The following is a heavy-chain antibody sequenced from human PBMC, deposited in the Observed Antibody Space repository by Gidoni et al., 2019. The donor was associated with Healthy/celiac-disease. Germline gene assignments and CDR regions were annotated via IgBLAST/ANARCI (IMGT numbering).Heavy chain of an antibody. V-gene: IGHV1-24*01. CDR3: ATAGRSGSGSYYYYYGMDV. CDR1: GYTLTELS. J-gene: IGHJ6*02. CDR2: FDPEDGET. Sequence: QVQLVQSGAELKQPGASVKVSCKVSGYTLTELSMPWVRQAPGKGLEWMGGFDPEDGETIYAQKFQGRVTMTEDTSTDTAYMELSSLRSEDTAVYYCATAGRSGSGSYYYYYGMDVWGQGTTVTVSS. D-gene: IGHD3-10*01.